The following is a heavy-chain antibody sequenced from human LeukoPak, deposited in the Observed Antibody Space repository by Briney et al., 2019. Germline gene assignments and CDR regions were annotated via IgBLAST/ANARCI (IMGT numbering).Heavy chain of an antibody. D-gene: IGHD6-13*01. J-gene: IGHJ4*02. V-gene: IGHV3-20*04. CDR2: INWNGGST. CDR3: ARDLIIAAAGSGGAGDY. Sequence: PGGSLRLSCAASGFTFDDYGMSWVRQAPGKGLEWVSGINWNGGSTGYADSVKGRFTISRDNAKNSLYLQMNRLRAEDTALYYCARDLIIAAAGSGGAGDYWGQGTLVTVSS. CDR1: GFTFDDYG.